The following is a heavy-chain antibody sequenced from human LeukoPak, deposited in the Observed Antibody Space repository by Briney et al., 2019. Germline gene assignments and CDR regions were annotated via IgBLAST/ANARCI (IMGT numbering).Heavy chain of an antibody. CDR2: INHSGST. CDR1: GGSFSGYY. V-gene: IGHV4-34*01. J-gene: IGHJ4*02. CDR3: ARRQFKYYYGSGSPIDY. Sequence: SETLSLTRAVYGGSFSGYYWSWIRQPPGKGLEWIGEINHSGSTNYNPSLKSRVTISVDTSKNQFSLKLSSVTAADTAVYYCARRQFKYYYGSGSPIDYWGQGTLVTVSS. D-gene: IGHD3-10*01.